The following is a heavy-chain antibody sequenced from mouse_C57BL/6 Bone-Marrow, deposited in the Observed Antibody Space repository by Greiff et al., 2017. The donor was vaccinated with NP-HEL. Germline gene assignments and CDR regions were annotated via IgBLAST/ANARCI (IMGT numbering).Heavy chain of an antibody. CDR2: INPYNGDT. J-gene: IGHJ2*01. Sequence: EVHLVESGPELVKPGDSVKISCKASGYSFTGYFMNWVMQSHGKSLEWIGRINPYNGDTFYNQKFKGKATLTVDKSSSTAHMELRSLTSEDSAVYYCARCGYYYGSSGYYFDYWGQGTTLTVSS. CDR1: GYSFTGYF. CDR3: ARCGYYYGSSGYYFDY. D-gene: IGHD1-1*01. V-gene: IGHV1-20*01.